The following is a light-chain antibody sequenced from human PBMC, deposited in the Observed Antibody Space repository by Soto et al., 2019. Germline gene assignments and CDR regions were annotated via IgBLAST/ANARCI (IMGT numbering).Light chain of an antibody. CDR3: QQYGSTPIT. Sequence: EILLTQSPGTLSLSPGEIATLSCSSSQRVSSTYLAWYQQKPGQAPRLLIYGTSSGATGIPTRFSGSGSGTDFTLSITRLEPEDFAVYYCQQYGSTPITFGQGTRLEIK. CDR2: GTS. CDR1: QRVSSTY. J-gene: IGKJ5*01. V-gene: IGKV3-20*01.